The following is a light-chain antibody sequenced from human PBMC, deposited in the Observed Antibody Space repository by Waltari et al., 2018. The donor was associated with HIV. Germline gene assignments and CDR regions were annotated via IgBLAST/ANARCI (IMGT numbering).Light chain of an antibody. J-gene: IGLJ3*02. CDR3: LTSVSDSGPWK. CDR2: AVS. V-gene: IGLV2-23*02. CDR1: NIDVGNYNL. Sequence: QSPLTQPASVSGNPGQSVTITCTGTNIDVGNYNLVSWYQQHPGKAPKLLIYAVSKPASGASRPFSASESGYWASLTISGLLPEDESYYYCLTSVSDSGPWKFGGATYLTV.